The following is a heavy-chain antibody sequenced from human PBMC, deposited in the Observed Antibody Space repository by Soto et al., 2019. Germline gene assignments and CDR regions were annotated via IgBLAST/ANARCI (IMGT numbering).Heavy chain of an antibody. Sequence: GGSLRLSCAASGFSFSSYSMNWVRQAPGKGLEWVSYITSRSSPIYYADSVKGRFTISRDNAKSSLYLQMNSLRDDDTAVYYCARDPHSLDYWGPGTLVTVPQ. D-gene: IGHD1-26*01. CDR1: GFSFSSYS. CDR3: ARDPHSLDY. CDR2: ITSRSSPI. V-gene: IGHV3-48*02. J-gene: IGHJ4*02.